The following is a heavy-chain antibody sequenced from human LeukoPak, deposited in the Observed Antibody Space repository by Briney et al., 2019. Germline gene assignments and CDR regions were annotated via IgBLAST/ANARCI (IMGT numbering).Heavy chain of an antibody. CDR2: ISYDGGNK. V-gene: IGHV3-30*18. CDR3: AKDAPPCSGGSCYSGYYFYGMDV. Sequence: GRSLRLSCAVSGLTFSSYGMHWVRQAPGKGLEWVAVISYDGGNKYYADSVKGRFTISRDNSKNTLYLQMNSLRAEDTAVFYCAKDAPPCSGGSCYSGYYFYGMDVWGKGTTVTVSS. D-gene: IGHD2-15*01. CDR1: GLTFSSYG. J-gene: IGHJ6*04.